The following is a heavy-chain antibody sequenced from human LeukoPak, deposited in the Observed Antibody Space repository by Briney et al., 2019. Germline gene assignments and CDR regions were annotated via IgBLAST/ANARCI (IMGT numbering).Heavy chain of an antibody. V-gene: IGHV3-23*01. J-gene: IGHJ4*02. CDR2: ITGNGANT. CDR1: GFTFSNYG. D-gene: IGHD3-10*01. CDR3: AKEGSYYGFPLNYFDY. Sequence: GGSLRLSCAASGFTFSNYGMSWVRQAPGKGLEWVSAITGNGANTFYADSVKGRFTISRDNSKNTLYLQMNSLRAEDTAVYYCAKEGSYYGFPLNYFDYWGQGTLVTVSS.